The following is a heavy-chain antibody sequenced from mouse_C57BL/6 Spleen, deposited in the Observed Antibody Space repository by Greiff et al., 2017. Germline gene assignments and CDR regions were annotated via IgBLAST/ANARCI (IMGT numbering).Heavy chain of an antibody. CDR2: ISDGGSYT. J-gene: IGHJ4*01. CDR3: ARGGLHMDY. D-gene: IGHD6-1*01. Sequence: DVQLVESGGGLVKPGGSLKLSCAASGFTFSSYAMSWVRQTPEKRLEWVATISDGGSYTYYPDNVKGRFTISRDNAKNNLYLQMSHLKSEDTAMYYCARGGLHMDYWGQGTSVTVSS. CDR1: GFTFSSYA. V-gene: IGHV5-4*01.